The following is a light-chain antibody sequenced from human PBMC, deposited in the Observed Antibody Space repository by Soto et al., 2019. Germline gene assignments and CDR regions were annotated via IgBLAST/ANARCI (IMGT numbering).Light chain of an antibody. J-gene: IGKJ1*01. CDR3: QQSYSSPPT. CDR2: AAS. Sequence: DIQMTQSPSSLSASVGDRVTITCRASQSISTYLHWYQQKPGKAPNPLIYAASTLQSGVPSRFSGSGSGIDFTLTISSLQPEDFATYYCQQSYSSPPTFGQGTKVDIK. CDR1: QSISTY. V-gene: IGKV1-39*01.